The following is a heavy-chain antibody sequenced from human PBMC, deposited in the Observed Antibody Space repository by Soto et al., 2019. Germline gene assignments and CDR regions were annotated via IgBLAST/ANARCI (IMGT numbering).Heavy chain of an antibody. CDR2: ISSNGGST. V-gene: IGHV3-64*01. J-gene: IGHJ6*03. D-gene: IGHD6-19*01. Sequence: EVQLVESGGGLVQPGGSLRLSCAASGFTFSSYAMHWVRQAPGKGLEYVSAISSNGGSTYYANSVKGRFTISRDNSKNSLYLQMGSLRAEDMAVYYCARDEFPSSGWYYYYSYRDVWGKGTTVTVSS. CDR1: GFTFSSYA. CDR3: ARDEFPSSGWYYYYSYRDV.